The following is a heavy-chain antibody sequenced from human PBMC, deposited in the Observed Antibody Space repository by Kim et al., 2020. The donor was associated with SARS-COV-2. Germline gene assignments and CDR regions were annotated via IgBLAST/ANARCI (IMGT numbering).Heavy chain of an antibody. J-gene: IGHJ4*02. V-gene: IGHV3-64D*09. Sequence: YADSVKGRFTISRDNSKNTLYLQMSSLRAEDTAVYYCVKDSNSGGNSPDYWGQGTLVTVSS. CDR3: VKDSNSGGNSPDY. D-gene: IGHD2-21*02.